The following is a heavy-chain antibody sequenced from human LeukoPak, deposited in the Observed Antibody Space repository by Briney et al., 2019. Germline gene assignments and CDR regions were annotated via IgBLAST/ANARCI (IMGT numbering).Heavy chain of an antibody. Sequence: PGGSLRLSCAASRFTLSTYAVSWVRQAPGKGLEWVSVVSGSGGRTYYADSAKGRFTVSRDNSKNTVYLQTNSLRVEDTAVYYCASGRNLRYSNWGQGTMVTVSS. V-gene: IGHV3-23*01. D-gene: IGHD3-9*01. J-gene: IGHJ3*01. CDR3: ASGRNLRYSN. CDR1: RFTLSTYA. CDR2: VSGSGGRT.